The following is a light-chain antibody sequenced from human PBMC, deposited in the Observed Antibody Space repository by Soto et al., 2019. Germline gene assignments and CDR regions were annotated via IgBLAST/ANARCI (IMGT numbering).Light chain of an antibody. V-gene: IGKV3-11*01. J-gene: IGKJ5*01. CDR3: QQRNNWPPIT. CDR2: DAS. CDR1: QSVSSY. Sequence: EIVLTQSPATLSLSPGERATLSCRASQSVSSYLAWYQQKPGQAPRPLIYDASNRATGVPARFSGSGSGTDFTLTISSLEPEDFALYYCQQRNNWPPITFGQGTRLEIK.